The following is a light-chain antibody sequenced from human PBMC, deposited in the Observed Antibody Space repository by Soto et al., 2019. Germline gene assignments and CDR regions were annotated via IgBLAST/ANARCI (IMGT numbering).Light chain of an antibody. CDR1: SSDVGSYNL. J-gene: IGLJ3*02. CDR3: NSYTSSGSSV. V-gene: IGLV2-14*03. CDR2: DVS. Sequence: QSALTQPASVSGSPGQSITISCTGTSSDVGSYNLVSWYQQHPGKAPKLLIYDVSDGPSGLSSRFSGSKSGNTASLTISGLQAEDEADYYCNSYTSSGSSVFGGGTKVTVL.